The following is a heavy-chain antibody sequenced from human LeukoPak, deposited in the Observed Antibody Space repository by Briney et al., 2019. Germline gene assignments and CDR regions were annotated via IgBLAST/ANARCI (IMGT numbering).Heavy chain of an antibody. V-gene: IGHV3-21*01. J-gene: IGHJ4*02. D-gene: IGHD3-22*01. Sequence: GGSLRLSCAASGFTFNTYSMNWARQAPGKGLEWVSSISSSSSYIYYADSVKGRFTISRDNAKNSLYLQMNSLRAEDTAVYYCARDGPKYYYDSSGYYLFDYWGQGTLVTVSS. CDR3: ARDGPKYYYDSSGYYLFDY. CDR2: ISSSSSYI. CDR1: GFTFNTYS.